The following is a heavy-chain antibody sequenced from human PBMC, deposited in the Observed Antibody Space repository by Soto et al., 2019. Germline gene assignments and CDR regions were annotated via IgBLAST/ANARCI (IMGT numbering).Heavy chain of an antibody. D-gene: IGHD4-17*01. CDR1: GYSFTTYW. CDR2: IYPGDSDT. V-gene: IGHV5-51*01. Sequence: PGESLKISCKGSGYSFTTYWIGWVRLLPGKGLEWMGLIYPGDSDTRYNPSFRGQVTISADKSNSTAYLQWSSLKASDTAIFYCARQMKSTVTSFAFDLWGQGTMVTVS. CDR3: ARQMKSTVTSFAFDL. J-gene: IGHJ3*01.